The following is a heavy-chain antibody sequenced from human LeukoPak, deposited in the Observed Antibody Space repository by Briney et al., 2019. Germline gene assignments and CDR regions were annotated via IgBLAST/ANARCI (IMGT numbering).Heavy chain of an antibody. J-gene: IGHJ5*02. V-gene: IGHV1-69*13. CDR3: ARVTHTELSTWFDP. Sequence: SVKVSCKASGGTFNNYAINWVRQAPGQELEWMGGIIPIFGSSNYAQKFQGRVTITADESTTTAYMELSSLRSEDTAVYYCARVTHTELSTWFDPWGQGTLVTVSS. CDR2: IIPIFGSS. D-gene: IGHD5-18*01. CDR1: GGTFNNYA.